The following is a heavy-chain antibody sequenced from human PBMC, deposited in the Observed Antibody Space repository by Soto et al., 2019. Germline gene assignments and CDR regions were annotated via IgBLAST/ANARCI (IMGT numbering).Heavy chain of an antibody. V-gene: IGHV3-23*01. CDR1: GFTFSSYA. J-gene: IGHJ2*01. Sequence: EVQLLESGGGLVQPGGSLRLSCAASGFTFSSYAMSWVRQAPGKGLEWVSAISGSGGSTYYADSVKGRFTISRDNSKNTLYLQMTSLRAEDTAVYYCAKDQRKEVGATTKALYWYFDLWGRGTLVTVSS. CDR2: ISGSGGST. CDR3: AKDQRKEVGATTKALYWYFDL. D-gene: IGHD5-12*01.